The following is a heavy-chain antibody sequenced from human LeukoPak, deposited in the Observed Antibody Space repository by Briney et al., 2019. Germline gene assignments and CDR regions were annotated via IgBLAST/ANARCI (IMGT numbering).Heavy chain of an antibody. Sequence: GESMKISCKGSGYSFTSYWIGWVRQMPGKGLEGMGIIYPGDSDTSYSPSFQGQVTISADKSISTAYLQWSSLKASDTAMYYCARQAGAMVVTVDYWGQGTLVTVSS. D-gene: IGHD4-23*01. CDR1: GYSFTSYW. CDR3: ARQAGAMVVTVDY. CDR2: IYPGDSDT. J-gene: IGHJ4*02. V-gene: IGHV5-51*01.